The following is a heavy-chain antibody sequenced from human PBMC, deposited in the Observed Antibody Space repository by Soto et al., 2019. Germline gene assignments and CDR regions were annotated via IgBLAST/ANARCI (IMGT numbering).Heavy chain of an antibody. V-gene: IGHV4-34*12. Sequence: SETLSLTCSVYARSFSGYYWSWIRQSPGKGLEWIGEVIHTGRTNYNPSLKGRVTISVDTSKNQFSLNLSSVTAADTAVYYCARSPKSSDFPYYFDFRGQGSQVTVPQ. CDR3: ARSPKSSDFPYYFDF. J-gene: IGHJ4*02. D-gene: IGHD2-21*02. CDR2: VIHTGRT. CDR1: ARSFSGYY.